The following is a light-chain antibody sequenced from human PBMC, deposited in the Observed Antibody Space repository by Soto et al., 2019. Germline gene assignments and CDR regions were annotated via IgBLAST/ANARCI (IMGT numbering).Light chain of an antibody. CDR1: QGIRND. V-gene: IGKV1-6*01. CDR2: AAS. J-gene: IGKJ1*01. CDR3: LQDYNYPRT. Sequence: AIPMTQSPSSLSASVGDRVTIACRASQGIRNDLGWYQQKPGRAPKLLIYAASSLQTGVPSRFSGSGSGTDFTLTISSLQPEDFATYYCLQDYNYPRTFGQGTKVEIK.